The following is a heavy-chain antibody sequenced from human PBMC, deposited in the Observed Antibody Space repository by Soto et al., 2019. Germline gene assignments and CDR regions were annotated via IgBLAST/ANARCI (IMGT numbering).Heavy chain of an antibody. CDR1: EDTFSNYA. Sequence: QVELVQSGAEVKKPGSSVKVSCQASEDTFSNYAISWVRQAPGQRLEWMGGIIPIFGTANYAQKFQGRVTITADTSENTVYLKLSSLRSEDTADYYCASTKYDSSAYYYWYLGLWGRGTLVTVSS. D-gene: IGHD3-22*01. J-gene: IGHJ2*01. CDR2: IIPIFGTA. V-gene: IGHV1-69*06. CDR3: ASTKYDSSAYYYWYLGL.